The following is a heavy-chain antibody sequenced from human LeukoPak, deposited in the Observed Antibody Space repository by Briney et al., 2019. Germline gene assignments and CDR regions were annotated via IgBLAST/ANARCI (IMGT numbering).Heavy chain of an antibody. CDR2: IYNSGST. CDR1: GGSVSRYY. CDR3: ARARNYYDSSDYYYEGDAFDI. Sequence: SETLSLTCTVSGGSVSRYYWSWIRQSAGKGLEWIGRIYNSGSTTYNPSLKSRVTISVDTSKNQFSLKLSSVTAADTAVYYCARARNYYDSSDYYYEGDAFDIWGQGTMVTVSS. J-gene: IGHJ3*02. D-gene: IGHD3-22*01. V-gene: IGHV4-4*07.